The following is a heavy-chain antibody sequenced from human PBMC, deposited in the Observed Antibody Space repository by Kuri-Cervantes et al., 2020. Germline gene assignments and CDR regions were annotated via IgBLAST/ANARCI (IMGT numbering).Heavy chain of an antibody. Sequence: SLKISCAASGFTFDDYAMHWVRQAPGKGLEWVSGISWNSGSIGYADSVKGRFTISRDNAKNSLYLQMNSLRAEDTAVYYCARDPGGHFDYWGQGTLVTVSS. CDR2: ISWNSGSI. J-gene: IGHJ4*02. V-gene: IGHV3-9*01. D-gene: IGHD2-8*02. CDR1: GFTFDDYA. CDR3: ARDPGGHFDY.